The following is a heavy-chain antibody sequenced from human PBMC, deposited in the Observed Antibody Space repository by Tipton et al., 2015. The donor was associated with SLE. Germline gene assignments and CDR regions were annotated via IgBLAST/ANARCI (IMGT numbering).Heavy chain of an antibody. J-gene: IGHJ4*02. CDR2: IYYSGTT. CDR1: GGSISSHF. Sequence: TLSLTCTVSGGSISSHFWSWVRQPPGKGLEWIGQIYYSGTTNYNPSVKSRVTISVDTSKNQFSLKVTSVTAADTAVYYCARAARYSCGLYFDYWGQGTLVTVSS. CDR3: ARAARYSCGLYFDY. V-gene: IGHV4-59*11. D-gene: IGHD5-18*01.